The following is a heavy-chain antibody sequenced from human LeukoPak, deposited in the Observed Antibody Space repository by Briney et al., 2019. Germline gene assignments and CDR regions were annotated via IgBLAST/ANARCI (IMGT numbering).Heavy chain of an antibody. CDR3: ARSPYLRTYGYGPWELPVSYFDY. V-gene: IGHV4-38-2*02. Sequence: SETLSLTCTVSGYFISSGYYWVWIRQPPGKGLEWIGRIYTSGSTNYNPSLKSRVTISVDTSKNQFSLKLTSVTAADTAVYYCARSPYLRTYGYGPWELPVSYFDYWGQGTLVTVSS. J-gene: IGHJ4*02. CDR1: GYFISSGYY. CDR2: IYTSGST. D-gene: IGHD1-26*01.